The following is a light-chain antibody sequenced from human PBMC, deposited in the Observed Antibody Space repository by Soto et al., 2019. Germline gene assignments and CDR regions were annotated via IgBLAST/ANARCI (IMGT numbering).Light chain of an antibody. CDR1: QSVCSSY. CDR3: QQYGSSPFT. Sequence: EIVLTQSPGTLSLSPGERATLSCRASQSVCSSYLAWYQQKPGQAPRPLIYGASSRATGIPDRFSGSGSGTDFTLTISRLEPEDFAVYYCQQYGSSPFTFGQGTKLEIK. J-gene: IGKJ2*01. CDR2: GAS. V-gene: IGKV3-20*01.